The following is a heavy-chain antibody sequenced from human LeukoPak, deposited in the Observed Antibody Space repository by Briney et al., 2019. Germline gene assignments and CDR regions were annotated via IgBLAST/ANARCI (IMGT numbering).Heavy chain of an antibody. V-gene: IGHV1-2*02. CDR1: GYSFSGYY. CDR2: ISPNSGGT. D-gene: IGHD1-26*01. J-gene: IGHJ4*02. Sequence: GASVKVSCKASGYSFSGYYIHWVRQAPGQGLEWMGWISPNSGGTTYAQKFQGRVTMTRDTSISTAYMEVNRLRYDDTAVYYCARLMSSGSYSFDYWGQGTLVTVSP. CDR3: ARLMSSGSYSFDY.